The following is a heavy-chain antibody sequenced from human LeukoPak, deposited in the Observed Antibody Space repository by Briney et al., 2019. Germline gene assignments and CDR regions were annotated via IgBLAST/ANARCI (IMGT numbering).Heavy chain of an antibody. J-gene: IGHJ4*02. D-gene: IGHD3-10*01. Sequence: SETLSLTCTVSGGSISSYYWSWIRQPPGKGLEWIGYIYYSGSTNYNPSLKSRVTISVDTSKNQFSLKLSSVTAADTAVYYCARARGSYCFDYWGQGTLVTVSS. V-gene: IGHV4-59*01. CDR3: ARARGSYCFDY. CDR1: GGSISSYY. CDR2: IYYSGST.